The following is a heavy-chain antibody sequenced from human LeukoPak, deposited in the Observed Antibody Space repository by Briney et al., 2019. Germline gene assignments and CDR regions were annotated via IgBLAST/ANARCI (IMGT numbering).Heavy chain of an antibody. CDR2: ISYDGSNK. J-gene: IGHJ4*02. V-gene: IGHV3-30*04. CDR1: GFTFSRYA. D-gene: IGHD3-22*01. Sequence: GRSLRLSCAASGFTFSRYAMHWVRQAPGKGLEWVAVISYDGSNKYYADSVKGRFTISRDNSKNTLYLQMNSLRAEDTAVYYCARDYGTSSVFDYWGQGTLVTVSS. CDR3: ARDYGTSSVFDY.